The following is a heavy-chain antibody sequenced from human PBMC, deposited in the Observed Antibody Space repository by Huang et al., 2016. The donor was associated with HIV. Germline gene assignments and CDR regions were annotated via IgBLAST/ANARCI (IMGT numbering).Heavy chain of an antibody. V-gene: IGHV1-18*04. CDR3: ARTKGEFDF. CDR2: ISGDKVSK. D-gene: IGHD3-16*01. CDR1: GYKFHIYE. J-gene: IGHJ4*02. Sequence: QIHLVQSGPEVKQPGASVKVSCKASGYKFHIYEITWVRQTPGQGLEWMGWISGDKVSKRFAQKFQDRLTMTTDDSTSTAYLELRSLRLDDTAVYYCARTKGEFDFWGQGALVTVSS.